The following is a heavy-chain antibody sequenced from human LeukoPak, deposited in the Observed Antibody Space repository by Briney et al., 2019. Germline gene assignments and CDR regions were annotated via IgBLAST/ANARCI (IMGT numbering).Heavy chain of an antibody. Sequence: ASVKVSCKASGYTFTGYYMHWVRQAPGQGLEWMGWINPNSGGTNYAQKFQGWVTMTRDTSISTAYMELSRLRSDDTAVYYCARGALPVPAAISWFDPWGQGTLVTVSS. CDR1: GYTFTGYY. V-gene: IGHV1-2*04. CDR3: ARGALPVPAAISWFDP. D-gene: IGHD2-2*01. J-gene: IGHJ5*02. CDR2: INPNSGGT.